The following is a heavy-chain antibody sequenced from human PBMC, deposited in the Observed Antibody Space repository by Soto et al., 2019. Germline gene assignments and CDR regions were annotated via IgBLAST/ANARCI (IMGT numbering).Heavy chain of an antibody. CDR3: ARDSDSSGYYGGSAGY. D-gene: IGHD3-22*01. V-gene: IGHV3-33*01. CDR1: GFTFSSYG. Sequence: GGSLRLSCAASGFTFSSYGMHWVRQAPGEGLEWVAVIWYDGSNKYYADSVKGRFTISRDNSKNTLYLQMNSLRAEDTAVYYCARDSDSSGYYGGSAGYWGQGTLVTVSS. J-gene: IGHJ4*02. CDR2: IWYDGSNK.